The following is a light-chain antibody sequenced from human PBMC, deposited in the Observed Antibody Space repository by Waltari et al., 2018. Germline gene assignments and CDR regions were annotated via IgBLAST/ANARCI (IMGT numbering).Light chain of an antibody. CDR3: SSHTNRRTYV. V-gene: IGLV2-14*01. CDR1: SSDIGAYNQ. Sequence: QSALTQPASVSGSPGQAITISCTGTSSDIGAYNQVSWYQQHPGKGPKVIIYAVGNRPSGISNRFSGSKSGNTASLTISGLQADDEADYYCSSHTNRRTYVFGGGTKVTVL. J-gene: IGLJ1*01. CDR2: AVG.